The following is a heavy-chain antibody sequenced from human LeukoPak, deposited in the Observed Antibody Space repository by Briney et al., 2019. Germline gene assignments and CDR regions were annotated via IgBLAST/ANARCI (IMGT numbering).Heavy chain of an antibody. D-gene: IGHD2-15*01. V-gene: IGHV3-23*01. Sequence: PGGSLRLSGAASGFPFSSYEMNWLRQAPGNGLDWVSAISGSCDNTYYADSVKGRFTISRDNSKNTLYLQMNSLRAEDTAVYYCAKGPGRYCSGGSCYSGNWGQGTLVTVSS. J-gene: IGHJ4*02. CDR2: ISGSCDNT. CDR3: AKGPGRYCSGGSCYSGN. CDR1: GFPFSSYE.